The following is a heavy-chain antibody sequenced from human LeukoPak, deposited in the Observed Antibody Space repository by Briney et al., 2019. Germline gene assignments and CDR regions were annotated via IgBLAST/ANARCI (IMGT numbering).Heavy chain of an antibody. J-gene: IGHJ4*02. Sequence: PGGSLRLSCAASGFTFGAYTMNWVRQAPGKGLEWVSCIFSRSESIFYADSVKGRFTISRDNAKNSLYLQMDSLRAEDTAVYYCAKLEEVAAAGLIDYWGQGTLVTVSS. CDR3: AKLEEVAAAGLIDY. CDR1: GFTFGAYT. D-gene: IGHD6-13*01. V-gene: IGHV3-21*01. CDR2: IFSRSESI.